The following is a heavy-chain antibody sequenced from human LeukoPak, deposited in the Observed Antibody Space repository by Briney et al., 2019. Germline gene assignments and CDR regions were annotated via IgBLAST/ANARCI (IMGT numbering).Heavy chain of an antibody. CDR3: AGRLGGNPSWANYFDY. CDR1: GGSISSYY. CDR2: IYTSGST. V-gene: IGHV4-4*07. Sequence: SETLSLTCTVSGGSISSYYWSWIRQPAGKGLEWIGRIYTSGSTNYNPSLKSRVTMSVDTSKNQFSLKLSSVTAADTAVYYCAGRLGGNPSWANYFDYWGQGTLVTVSS. D-gene: IGHD4-23*01. J-gene: IGHJ4*02.